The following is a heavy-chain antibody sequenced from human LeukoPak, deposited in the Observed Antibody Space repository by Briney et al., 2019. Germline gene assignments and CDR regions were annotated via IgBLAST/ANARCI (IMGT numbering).Heavy chain of an antibody. CDR2: IYHGGST. J-gene: IGHJ2*01. CDR3: SRSFGGNPPGWYFDL. Sequence: NPSETLSLTCAVSGGSISNNNWWSWVRQPPGMGLEWIGEIYHGGSTNYNPSLKSRVTMSVDRSKNQFSLKLTSVTAADTAVYYCSRSFGGNPPGWYFDLWGRGTLVTVSS. CDR1: GGSISNNNW. V-gene: IGHV4-4*02. D-gene: IGHD4-23*01.